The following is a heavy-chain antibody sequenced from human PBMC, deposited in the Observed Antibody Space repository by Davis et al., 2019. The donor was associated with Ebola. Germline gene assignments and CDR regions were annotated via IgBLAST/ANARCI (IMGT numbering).Heavy chain of an antibody. V-gene: IGHV3-30*18. CDR3: AKDTGYHDILTGYHN. D-gene: IGHD3-9*01. CDR2: ISYDGSNK. J-gene: IGHJ4*02. Sequence: PGGSLRLSCAASGFTFSSYGMHWVRQAPGKGLEWVAVISYDGSNKYYADSVKGRFTISRDNSKNTLYLQMNSLRAEDTAVYYCAKDTGYHDILTGYHNWGQGTLVTVSS. CDR1: GFTFSSYG.